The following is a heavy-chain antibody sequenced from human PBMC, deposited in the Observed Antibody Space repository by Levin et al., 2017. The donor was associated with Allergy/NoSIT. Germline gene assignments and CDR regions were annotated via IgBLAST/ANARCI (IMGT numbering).Heavy chain of an antibody. CDR2: VFHSGTT. J-gene: IGHJ4*02. CDR1: GDSISSGYY. V-gene: IGHV4-38-2*01. D-gene: IGHD2-8*01. Sequence: ASETLSLTCAVSGDSISSGYYYNWVRQPPGEGLEWIGTVFHSGTTYYNPSLKSRVTMSVDTSKKQFSLKLSSVTAADTAVYYCARTYSTNSFAMSYWGQGTLVTVSS. CDR3: ARTYSTNSFAMSY.